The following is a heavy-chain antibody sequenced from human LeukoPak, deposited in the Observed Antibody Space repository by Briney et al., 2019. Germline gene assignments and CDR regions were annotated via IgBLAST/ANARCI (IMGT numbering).Heavy chain of an antibody. CDR2: MNPNSGNT. V-gene: IGHV1-8*01. CDR1: GYTFTSYD. D-gene: IGHD3-9*01. Sequence: GASVNVSCKASGYTFTSYDINWVRQATGQGLEWMGWMNPNSGNTGYAQKFQGRVTMTRNTSISPAYMELSSLRSEDTAVYYCARDFPYYDILTGYRNYYYGMDVWGQGTTVTVSS. J-gene: IGHJ6*02. CDR3: ARDFPYYDILTGYRNYYYGMDV.